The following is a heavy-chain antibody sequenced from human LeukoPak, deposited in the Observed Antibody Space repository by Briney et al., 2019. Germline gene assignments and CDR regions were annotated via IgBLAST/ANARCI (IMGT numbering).Heavy chain of an antibody. V-gene: IGHV3-7*03. J-gene: IGHJ4*02. CDR2: IKQDGSEK. CDR3: ARDQGTGWYIRYLDF. Sequence: PGGSLRLSCAASGFTFSSYWMSWVRQAPGKGLEWVANIKQDGSEKYYVDSVKGRFTISRDNAKNSLSLQMNSLRAEDTAVYYCARDQGTGWYIRYLDFWGQGTLVTVSS. D-gene: IGHD6-19*01. CDR1: GFTFSSYW.